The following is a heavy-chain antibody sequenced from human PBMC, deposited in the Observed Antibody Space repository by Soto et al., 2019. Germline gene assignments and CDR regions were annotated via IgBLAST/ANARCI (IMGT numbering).Heavy chain of an antibody. V-gene: IGHV4-59*08. CDR3: ARSPYAVRQYNWFDP. CDR1: GGSLSNYY. Sequence: QVQLQESGPGLVKPSETLSLTCTVSGGSLSNYYWNWIRQPPGKALEWIAYIYYSGSTNYNPSLTSRVTITVDTSMNQFSRKLSSVTAADAAMYYCARSPYAVRQYNWFDPWGQGTLVTVSS. J-gene: IGHJ5*02. D-gene: IGHD6-6*01. CDR2: IYYSGST.